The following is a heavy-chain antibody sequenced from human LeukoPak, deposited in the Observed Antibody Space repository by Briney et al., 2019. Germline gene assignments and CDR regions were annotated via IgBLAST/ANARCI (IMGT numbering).Heavy chain of an antibody. D-gene: IGHD3-10*01. CDR2: VDPSDYYT. Sequence: GESLKIFCKGSGYSFTDYWIRWVRQTPGKGVEWMGRVDPSDYYTNHKKAFQGHVAISVDKSISTAYLQWSSLKASDTAMYCCARMTKNYDSGTYQSDAFDIWGQGTMVTVSP. CDR3: ARMTKNYDSGTYQSDAFDI. V-gene: IGHV5-10-1*01. J-gene: IGHJ3*02. CDR1: GYSFTDYW.